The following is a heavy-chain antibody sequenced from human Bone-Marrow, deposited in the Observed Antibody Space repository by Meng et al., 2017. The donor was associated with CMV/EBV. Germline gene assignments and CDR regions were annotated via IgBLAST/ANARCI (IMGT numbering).Heavy chain of an antibody. CDR2: ISSDGSNK. D-gene: IGHD4-11*01. V-gene: IGHV3-30*04. CDR1: GFTFSSYP. J-gene: IGHJ4*02. Sequence: GESLKISCAASGFTFSSYPMHWVRQAPGKGLEWVAVISSDGSNKYYADSVKVRFTISRDNSKNTLYLQMNSLRAEDTAVYYCAREQYYFDYWGQGTLVTVSS. CDR3: AREQYYFDY.